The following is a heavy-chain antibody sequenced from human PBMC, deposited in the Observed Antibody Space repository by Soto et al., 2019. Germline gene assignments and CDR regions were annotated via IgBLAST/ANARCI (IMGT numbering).Heavy chain of an antibody. CDR1: GHLFSNHW. Sequence: GESLKISCKGPGHLFSNHWIGWVRQTPGKGLEWMGLIFTRDSETKTSPSFQGHVSFSVDNSINTVYLQWTSLKTTDTGIYFCARGYFDYWGHGTLVTASS. V-gene: IGHV5-51*01. CDR2: IFTRDSET. CDR3: ARGYFDY. J-gene: IGHJ4*01.